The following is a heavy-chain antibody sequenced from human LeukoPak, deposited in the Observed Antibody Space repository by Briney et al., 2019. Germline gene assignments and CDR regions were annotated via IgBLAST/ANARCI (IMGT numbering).Heavy chain of an antibody. Sequence: GGSLRLSCAASGFTFSSYAMSWVRQAPGKGLEWVSAISGSGGSTYYADSVKGRFTISRDNSKNTLYLQMSSLRAEDTAVYYCAKAREQWLANDAFDIWGQGTMVTVSS. J-gene: IGHJ3*02. CDR1: GFTFSSYA. V-gene: IGHV3-23*01. D-gene: IGHD6-19*01. CDR3: AKAREQWLANDAFDI. CDR2: ISGSGGST.